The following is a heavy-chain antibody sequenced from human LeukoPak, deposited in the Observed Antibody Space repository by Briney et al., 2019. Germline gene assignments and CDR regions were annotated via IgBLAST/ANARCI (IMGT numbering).Heavy chain of an antibody. CDR1: GGSFSGYY. V-gene: IGHV4-34*01. Sequence: SETLSLTCAVYGGSFSGYYWSWIRQPPGKGLEWIGEINHSGSTNYNPSLKSRVTISVDTSKNQFSLKLSSVTAADTAVYYCARERYNWNDGLNDAFDIWGQGTMVTVSS. CDR3: ARERYNWNDGLNDAFDI. D-gene: IGHD1-20*01. J-gene: IGHJ3*02. CDR2: INHSGST.